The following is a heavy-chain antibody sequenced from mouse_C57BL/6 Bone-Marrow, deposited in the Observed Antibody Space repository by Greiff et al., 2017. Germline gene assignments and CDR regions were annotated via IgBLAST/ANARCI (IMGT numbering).Heavy chain of an antibody. Sequence: QVQLQQPGAELVKPGASVKLSCKASGYTFTSYWMHWVKQRPGQGLEWIGVIHPNSGSTNYNEKFKSKATLTVDKSSSTAYMQLSSLTSEDSAVYYCARGDYYGSSWYFDVWGTGTTVTVSS. CDR2: IHPNSGST. J-gene: IGHJ1*03. CDR1: GYTFTSYW. D-gene: IGHD1-1*01. CDR3: ARGDYYGSSWYFDV. V-gene: IGHV1-64*01.